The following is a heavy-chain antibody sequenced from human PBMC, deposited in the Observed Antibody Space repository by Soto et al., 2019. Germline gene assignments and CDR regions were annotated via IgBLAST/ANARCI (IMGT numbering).Heavy chain of an antibody. CDR3: ARDGGLLTASWHYDL. Sequence: QVQLVQSGADVKKPGTSVKVSCKAAGYSFTNYCMYWVRQAPGQGLEWMGMINPRTRSTRYAQKFQDRVTLTRDTSTTTVYMELSTLISDDTAVYYCARDGGLLTASWHYDLWGPGTLVTVSS. V-gene: IGHV1-46*01. CDR1: GYSFTNYC. J-gene: IGHJ2*01. D-gene: IGHD2-15*01. CDR2: INPRTRST.